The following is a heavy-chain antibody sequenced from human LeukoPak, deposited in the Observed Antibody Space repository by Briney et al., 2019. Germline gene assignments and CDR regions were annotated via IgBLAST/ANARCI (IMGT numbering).Heavy chain of an antibody. CDR2: ITYDGSSE. V-gene: IGHV3-30*18. CDR1: GFTFSNYG. Sequence: AGTSLRLPCAASGFTFSNYGMHWVRQAPGKGLEWVATITYDGSSEYYADSVKDRFTVSRDNSKNTLYLQMSSLKTEDTAVYYCAKRGDGGHKSLEYWGQGTLVIVFS. CDR3: AKRGDGGHKSLEY. J-gene: IGHJ4*02. D-gene: IGHD3-16*01.